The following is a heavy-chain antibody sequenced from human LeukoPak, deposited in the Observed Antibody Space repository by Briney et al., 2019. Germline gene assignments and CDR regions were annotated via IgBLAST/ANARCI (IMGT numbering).Heavy chain of an antibody. CDR2: ISGSGGST. CDR3: AKLSDTDYGDYEGVEDY. CDR1: GFTFSSYA. V-gene: IGHV3-23*01. D-gene: IGHD4-17*01. Sequence: GGSLRLSCAASGFTFSSYAMSWVRRAPGKGLEWISAISGSGGSTYYADSVKGRFTISRDNSKNTLYLQMNSLRAEDTAVYYCAKLSDTDYGDYEGVEDYWGQGTLVTVSS. J-gene: IGHJ4*02.